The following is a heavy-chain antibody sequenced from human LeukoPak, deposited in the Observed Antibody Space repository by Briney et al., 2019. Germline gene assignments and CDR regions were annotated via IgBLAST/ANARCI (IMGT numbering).Heavy chain of an antibody. D-gene: IGHD6-19*01. J-gene: IGHJ4*02. CDR1: RFPFSSYE. Sequence: GGSLRLSSAADRFPFSSYEMNWVRQAPGKGLEWVSYISSSGSTIYYADSVKGRFTISRDNAKKSLYLRMNSLRAEDTAVYYCARLASGWYKHIDYWGQGTLVTVSS. CDR2: ISSSGSTI. V-gene: IGHV3-48*03. CDR3: ARLASGWYKHIDY.